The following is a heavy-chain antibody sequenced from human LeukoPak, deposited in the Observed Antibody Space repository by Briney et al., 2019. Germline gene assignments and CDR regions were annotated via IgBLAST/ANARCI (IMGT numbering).Heavy chain of an antibody. CDR1: GYTFTXYY. J-gene: IGHJ4*02. CDR2: INPSGGST. Sequence: KVSCXXSGYTFTXYYMHWVRQAPGQGLEWMGIINPSGGSTSYAQKFQGRVTVTRDTSTSTVHMELSGLRSEDTAVYYCARDQEGFDYWGQGTLVTVSS. V-gene: IGHV1-46*01. CDR3: ARDQEGFDY.